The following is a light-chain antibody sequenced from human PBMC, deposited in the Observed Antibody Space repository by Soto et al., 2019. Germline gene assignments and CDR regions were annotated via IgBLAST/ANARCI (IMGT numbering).Light chain of an antibody. CDR1: QSLQHSNGYNY. CDR2: LAS. J-gene: IGKJ5*01. V-gene: IGKV2-28*01. Sequence: DIVITQSPLSLPVTPGEPAPISCRSSQSLQHSNGYNYLDWYFQKPGQSPQLLIHLASNRASGVPVRFSGSGSGTDFTLNISSVEAEDVGLYYCMQGVQMPPITFGQGTRLEIK. CDR3: MQGVQMPPIT.